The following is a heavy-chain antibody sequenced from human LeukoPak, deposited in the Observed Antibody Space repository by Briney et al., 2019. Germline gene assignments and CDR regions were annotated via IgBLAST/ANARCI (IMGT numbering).Heavy chain of an antibody. CDR3: ARDPRAPSGFLGGIFDL. CDR2: TYYRSKWYN. V-gene: IGHV6-1*01. CDR1: GDSVSSNGVS. J-gene: IGHJ2*01. D-gene: IGHD3-22*01. Sequence: SQTLSLTCAISGDSVSSNGVSWNWIRESPSRGLEWLGRTYYRSKWYNDYAVSVRSRITINPDTSKNQFSLQLHSVTPNDAAVYYCARDPRAPSGFLGGIFDLWGRGTLVTVSS.